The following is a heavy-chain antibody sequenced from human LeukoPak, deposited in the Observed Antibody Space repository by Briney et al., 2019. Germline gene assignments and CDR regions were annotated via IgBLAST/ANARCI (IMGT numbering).Heavy chain of an antibody. D-gene: IGHD4-17*01. CDR3: VSRYYGDRLRAPDY. CDR1: GFTFSSYW. Sequence: PGGSLRLSCAASGFTFSSYWMHWVRQAPGKGLVWVSRINSDGSSTDYADSVKGRFTISRDNAKNTLYLQMNSLRAEDTAVSYCVSRYYGDRLRAPDYWGQGTLVTVS. V-gene: IGHV3-74*01. CDR2: INSDGSST. J-gene: IGHJ4*02.